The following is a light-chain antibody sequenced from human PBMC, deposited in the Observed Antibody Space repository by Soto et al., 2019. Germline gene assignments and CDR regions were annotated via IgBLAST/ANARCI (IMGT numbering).Light chain of an antibody. Sequence: EIVMTQCPATLSVSPGERVTLSCRASQSVSRNLAWYQQKPGQPPRLLIFGASTRANGIPARFSGSGSGTEFTLTISSLQSEDFAVYYCQQDKNWPPITFGQGTRLEIK. CDR3: QQDKNWPPIT. CDR1: QSVSRN. J-gene: IGKJ5*01. CDR2: GAS. V-gene: IGKV3D-15*01.